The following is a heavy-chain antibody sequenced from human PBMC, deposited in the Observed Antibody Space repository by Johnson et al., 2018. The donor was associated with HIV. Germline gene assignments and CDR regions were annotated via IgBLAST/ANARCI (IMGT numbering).Heavy chain of an antibody. J-gene: IGHJ3*02. CDR3: ARETRRYNWNVDGSSFDI. D-gene: IGHD1-1*01. CDR1: GFTFSSYA. V-gene: IGHV3-30*04. Sequence: QVQLVESGGGVVQPGRSLRLSCAASGFTFSSYAMHWVRQAPGKGLEWVAVISYDGSNKYYADSVKGRFTISRDNSKNTLYLQMNSLRAEDTVVYYCARETRRYNWNVDGSSFDIWGQGTMVTVSS. CDR2: ISYDGSNK.